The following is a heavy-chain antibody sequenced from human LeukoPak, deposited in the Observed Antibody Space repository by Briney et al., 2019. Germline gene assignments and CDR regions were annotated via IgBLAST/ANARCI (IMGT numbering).Heavy chain of an antibody. CDR2: MNPNSGNT. CDR3: ARAASYSSSGKTRKNYYFDY. CDR1: GYTFTSYD. V-gene: IGHV1-8*01. D-gene: IGHD6-13*01. J-gene: IGHJ4*02. Sequence: SVKVSCKASGYTFTSYDINWVRQATGQGLEWMGWMNPNSGNTGYAQKFQGRVTMTRNTSISTAYMELSSLRSEDTAVYYCARAASYSSSGKTRKNYYFDYWGQGTLVTVSS.